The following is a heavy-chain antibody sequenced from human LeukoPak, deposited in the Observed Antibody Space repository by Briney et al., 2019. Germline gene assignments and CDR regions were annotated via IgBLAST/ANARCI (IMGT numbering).Heavy chain of an antibody. Sequence: SETLSLTCIVPGGSISSSSHNWGWIRQPPGKGLEWIGSIYYSGTTYYNPSLKSRLTISVDTSKNQFSLKLSSVTAVDTAVYYCARHDRIIASPLVWGQGILVTVSS. CDR2: IYYSGTT. J-gene: IGHJ4*02. D-gene: IGHD6-13*01. CDR1: GGSISSSSHN. V-gene: IGHV4-39*01. CDR3: ARHDRIIASPLV.